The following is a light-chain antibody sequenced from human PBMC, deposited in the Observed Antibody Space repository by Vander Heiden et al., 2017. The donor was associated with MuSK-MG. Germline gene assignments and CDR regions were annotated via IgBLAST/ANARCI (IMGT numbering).Light chain of an antibody. CDR2: GAS. Sequence: EIVLTQSPGTLSLSPGQRATLSCRASQSLNNYLAWYQQRPGQAPSLLIYGASSRANGIPDRFSGSGSGTDFTLTISRLEPEDFAVYYWQQDFKSLIFGGGTKVEIK. CDR1: QSLNNY. J-gene: IGKJ4*01. V-gene: IGKV3-20*01. CDR3: QQDFKSLI.